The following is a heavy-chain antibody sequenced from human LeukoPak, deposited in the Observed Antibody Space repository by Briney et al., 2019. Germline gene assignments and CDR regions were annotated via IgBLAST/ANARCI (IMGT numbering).Heavy chain of an antibody. CDR1: GFTFSSYA. Sequence: GGSLRLSCAASGFTFSSYAMSWVRQAPEKGLEWVSTISGSGGGTYYADSVKGRFTISRDDSKNTLYLQMNSLRAEDTAVYYCARDYSVMDIVASYFFDYWGQGTLVTVSS. V-gene: IGHV3-23*01. D-gene: IGHD5-12*01. CDR2: ISGSGGGT. CDR3: ARDYSVMDIVASYFFDY. J-gene: IGHJ4*02.